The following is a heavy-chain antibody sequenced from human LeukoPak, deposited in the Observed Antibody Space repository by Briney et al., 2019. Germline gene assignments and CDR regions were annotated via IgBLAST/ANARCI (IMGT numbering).Heavy chain of an antibody. CDR2: IIPIFGTA. V-gene: IGHV1-69*06. CDR1: GGTFSSYA. D-gene: IGHD4-17*01. J-gene: IGHJ5*02. Sequence: GASVKVSCKASGGTFSSYAISWVRQAPGQGLEWMGGIIPIFGTANYAQKFQGRVTITADKSTSTAYMELSSLRSEDTAVYYCARVETGDYGWFGPWGQGTLVTVSS. CDR3: ARVETGDYGWFGP.